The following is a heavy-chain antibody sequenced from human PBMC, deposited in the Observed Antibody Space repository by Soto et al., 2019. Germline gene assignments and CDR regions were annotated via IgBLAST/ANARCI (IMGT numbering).Heavy chain of an antibody. J-gene: IGHJ6*03. D-gene: IGHD2-15*01. Sequence: ASVKVSCKASGYTFTSYDINWVRQATGQGLEWMGWMNPNSGNTGYAQKFQGRVTMTRNTSISTAYMELSSLRSEDMAVYYCVVVAATPGLYYYYYMDVWGKGTTVTVSS. CDR3: VVVAATPGLYYYYYMDV. CDR2: MNPNSGNT. CDR1: GYTFTSYD. V-gene: IGHV1-8*01.